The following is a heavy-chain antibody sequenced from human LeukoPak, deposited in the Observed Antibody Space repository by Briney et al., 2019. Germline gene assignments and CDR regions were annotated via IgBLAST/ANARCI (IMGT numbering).Heavy chain of an antibody. CDR3: ARAPSFAGGP. CDR2: INPNSGGT. Sequence: ASVKVSCKASGYTFTGYYMHWVRQAPGQGLEWMGRINPNSGGTNYAQKFQGRVTITADKSTSTAYMELSSLRSEDTAVYYCARAPSFAGGPWGQGTLVTVSS. CDR1: GYTFTGYY. J-gene: IGHJ4*02. V-gene: IGHV1-2*02. D-gene: IGHD3-16*01.